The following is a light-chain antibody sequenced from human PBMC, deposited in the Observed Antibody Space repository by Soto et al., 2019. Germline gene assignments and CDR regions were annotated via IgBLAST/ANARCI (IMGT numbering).Light chain of an antibody. J-gene: IGKJ3*01. CDR2: GVS. CDR1: QSVSVN. Sequence: EIVMTQSPGTLSVSPGERATLSCRASQSVSVNLAWYQQKPGQAPRLLIYGVSTRATGIPARFSGSESGTKFTLTISSLQSEDFAVYYCQQYNDWPFTFGPGTKVDIK. V-gene: IGKV3-15*01. CDR3: QQYNDWPFT.